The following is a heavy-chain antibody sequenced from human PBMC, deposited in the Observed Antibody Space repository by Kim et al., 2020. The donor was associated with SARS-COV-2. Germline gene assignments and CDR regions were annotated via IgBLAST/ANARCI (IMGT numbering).Heavy chain of an antibody. CDR1: GGSISSYY. J-gene: IGHJ6*02. CDR3: ARDSRIAVAGNGDYHYYGMDV. D-gene: IGHD6-19*01. Sequence: SETLSLTCTVSGGSISSYYWSWIRQPPGKGLEWIGYIYYSGSTNYNPSLKSRVTISVDTSKNQFSLKLSSVTAADTAVYYCARDSRIAVAGNGDYHYYGMDVWGQGTTVTVSS. CDR2: IYYSGST. V-gene: IGHV4-59*13.